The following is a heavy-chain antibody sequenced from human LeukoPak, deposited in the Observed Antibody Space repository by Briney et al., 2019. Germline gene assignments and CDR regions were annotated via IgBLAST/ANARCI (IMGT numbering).Heavy chain of an antibody. Sequence: GGSLRLSCAASGFTVSGAYMNWVRQAPGKGLEWVSVIYTDGTTYYADSVKGRFTISRDNSKNTLYLQVNSLRAEDTAVYYCARDGYSGYDFGLDVWGKGTTVTVSS. CDR1: GFTVSGAY. CDR3: ARDGYSGYDFGLDV. CDR2: IYTDGTT. J-gene: IGHJ6*04. V-gene: IGHV3-53*01. D-gene: IGHD5-12*01.